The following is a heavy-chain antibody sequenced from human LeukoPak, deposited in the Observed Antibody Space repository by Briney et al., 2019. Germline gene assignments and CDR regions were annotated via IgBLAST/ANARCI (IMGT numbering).Heavy chain of an antibody. D-gene: IGHD1-26*01. CDR3: AREIIAATLDG. V-gene: IGHV3-21*01. Sequence: PGGSLMLSCAASGFTFRSYSLNWIRQAPGKGLEWVASICGSNGYFYYADSVKGRFTISRDNARNSLFLQMNSLTAEDTAVYYCAREIIAATLDGWGQGTLVTVSP. CDR1: GFTFRSYS. J-gene: IGHJ4*02. CDR2: ICGSNGYF.